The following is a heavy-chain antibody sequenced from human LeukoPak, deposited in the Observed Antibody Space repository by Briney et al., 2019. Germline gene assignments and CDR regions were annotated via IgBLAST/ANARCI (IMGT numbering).Heavy chain of an antibody. CDR3: ARDYCSSTSCLFDY. CDR2: INPNSGDT. D-gene: IGHD2-2*01. Sequence: ASVKLSCKASGYTFTSYYMHWVRQAPGQGLERMGRINPNSGDTNYAQKFQGRVTMTRDTSISTAYMELSRLRSDDTAVYYCARDYCSSTSCLFDYWGQGTLVTVSS. CDR1: GYTFTSYY. J-gene: IGHJ4*02. V-gene: IGHV1-2*06.